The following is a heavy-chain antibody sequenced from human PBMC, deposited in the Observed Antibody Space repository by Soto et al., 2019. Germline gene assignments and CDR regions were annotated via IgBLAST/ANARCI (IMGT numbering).Heavy chain of an antibody. J-gene: IGHJ5*02. CDR3: ASDGITTIRGVPVRWFDP. CDR1: GFSFSAHS. D-gene: IGHD3-10*01. Sequence: EVQLVESGGDLAQPGGSLRLSCVASGFSFSAHSMNWVRQAPGEGLEWGSYISSSSDTIFYADSVKGRFTISRDNAKNSLYLQMHSPRAEDTAVYYCASDGITTIRGVPVRWFDPWGPGTLVTVSS. CDR2: ISSSSDTI. V-gene: IGHV3-48*01.